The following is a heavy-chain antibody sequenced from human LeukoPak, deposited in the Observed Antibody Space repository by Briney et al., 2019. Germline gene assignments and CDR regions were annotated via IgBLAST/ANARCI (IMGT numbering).Heavy chain of an antibody. J-gene: IGHJ4*02. CDR3: ARDTLMVRGVIDY. CDR2: IYYSGST. V-gene: IGHV4-30-4*01. Sequence: SQTLPLTCTVSGGSISSGDYYWSWIRQPPGKGLEWIGYIYYSGSTYYNPSLKSRVTISVDTSKNQFSLKLSSVTAADTAVYYCARDTLMVRGVIDYRGQGTLVTVSS. D-gene: IGHD3-10*01. CDR1: GGSISSGDYY.